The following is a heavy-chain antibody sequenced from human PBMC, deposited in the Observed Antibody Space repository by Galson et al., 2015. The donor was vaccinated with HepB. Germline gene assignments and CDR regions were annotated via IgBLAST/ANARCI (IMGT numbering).Heavy chain of an antibody. D-gene: IGHD4-17*01. CDR2: INSDGSST. Sequence: SLRLSCAASGFTFSSYWMHWVRQAPGKGLVWVSRINSDGSSTSYADSVKGRFTISRDNAKNTLYLQMNSLRAEDTAVYYCARHDYGDYDGHDAFDIWGQGTMVTVSS. CDR1: GFTFSSYW. CDR3: ARHDYGDYDGHDAFDI. J-gene: IGHJ3*02. V-gene: IGHV3-74*01.